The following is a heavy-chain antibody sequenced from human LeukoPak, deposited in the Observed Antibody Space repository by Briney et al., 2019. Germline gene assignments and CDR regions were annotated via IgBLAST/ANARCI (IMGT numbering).Heavy chain of an antibody. CDR3: ARFLKGEGDSSSYYYYYYMDV. CDR2: INPSGGST. Sequence: ASVKVSCKASGYTFTSYYMHWVRQAPGQGLEWMGIINPSGGSTSYAQKFQGRVTMTRDMSTSTVYMELSSLRSEDTAVYYCARFLKGEGDSSSYYYYYYMDVWGKGTAVTVSS. D-gene: IGHD6-6*01. V-gene: IGHV1-46*01. CDR1: GYTFTSYY. J-gene: IGHJ6*03.